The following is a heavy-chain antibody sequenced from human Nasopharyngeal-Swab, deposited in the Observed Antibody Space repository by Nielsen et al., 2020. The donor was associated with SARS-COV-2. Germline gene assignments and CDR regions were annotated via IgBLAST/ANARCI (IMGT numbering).Heavy chain of an antibody. V-gene: IGHV1-3*01. D-gene: IGHD3-10*01. CDR3: AREFKTYYYGSGSSHFDY. J-gene: IGHJ4*02. CDR2: INAGNGNT. Sequence: ASVKVSCKASGYTFTSYAMHWVRQAPGQRLEWMGWINAGNGNTKYSQKFQGRVTITRDTSASTAYTELSSLRSEDTAVYYCAREFKTYYYGSGSSHFDYWGQGTLVTVSS. CDR1: GYTFTSYA.